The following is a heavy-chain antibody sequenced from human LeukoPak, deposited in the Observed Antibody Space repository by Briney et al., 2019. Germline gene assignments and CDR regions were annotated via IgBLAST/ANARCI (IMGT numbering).Heavy chain of an antibody. CDR1: GYTLTELS. V-gene: IGHV1-24*01. CDR3: ATSPMYCSSTSCRNWFDP. D-gene: IGHD2-2*01. J-gene: IGHJ5*02. CDR2: FDPEDGET. Sequence: ASVKVSCKVSGYTLTELSMHWVRQAPGKGLEWMGGFDPEDGETIYAQKFQGRVTMTEDTSTDTAYMELSSLRSEDTAVYYCATSPMYCSSTSCRNWFDPWGQGTLVTVSS.